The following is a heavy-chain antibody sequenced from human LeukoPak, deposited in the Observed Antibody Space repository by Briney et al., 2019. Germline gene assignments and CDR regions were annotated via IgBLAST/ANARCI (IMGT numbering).Heavy chain of an antibody. CDR2: INPNSGGT. CDR3: ARDLYNWNNLDY. CDR1: GYTFTGYY. D-gene: IGHD1/OR15-1a*01. V-gene: IGHV1-2*02. J-gene: IGHJ4*02. Sequence: ASVKVSCKASGYTFTGYYMHWVRQAPGQGLEWMGWINPNSGGTNYAQKFQGRVTMTRDTSISTAYMGLSRLRSDDTAVYYCARDLYNWNNLDYWGQGTLVTVSS.